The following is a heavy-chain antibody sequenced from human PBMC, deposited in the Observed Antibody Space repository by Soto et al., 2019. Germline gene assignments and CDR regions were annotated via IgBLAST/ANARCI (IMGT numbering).Heavy chain of an antibody. V-gene: IGHV3-23*01. D-gene: IGHD4-17*01. Sequence: GGPLRLSCAASGFTFSSYAMSWVRQAPGKGLEWVSAISGSGGSTYYADSVKGRFTISRDNSKNTLYLQMNSLRAEDTAVYYCAKGDYGGNSFLIYWGQGTLVTVSS. CDR1: GFTFSSYA. J-gene: IGHJ4*02. CDR2: ISGSGGST. CDR3: AKGDYGGNSFLIY.